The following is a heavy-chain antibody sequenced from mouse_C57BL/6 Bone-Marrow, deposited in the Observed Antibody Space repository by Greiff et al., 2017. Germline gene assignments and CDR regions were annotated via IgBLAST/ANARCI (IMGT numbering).Heavy chain of an antibody. J-gene: IGHJ3*01. CDR1: GYTFTGYW. CDR3: ARWERWLLRFAD. V-gene: IGHV1-9*01. CDR2: ILPGSGST. Sequence: QVQLQQSGAELMKPGASVKLSCKATGYTFTGYWIEWVKQRPGHGLEWIGEILPGSGSTNYNAKFKGKATFTADTSSNTAYMQLSSRTTEDSAIYYCARWERWLLRFADWGQGTLVTVSA. D-gene: IGHD2-3*01.